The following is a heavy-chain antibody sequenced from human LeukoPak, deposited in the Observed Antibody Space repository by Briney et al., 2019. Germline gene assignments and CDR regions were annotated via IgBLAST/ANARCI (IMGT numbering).Heavy chain of an antibody. CDR3: ARLVAATGNFDC. Sequence: SQSLSLTCAVSGGSISSGGYSWSWIRQPPGKGLEWIGYIYHSGSTYYNPSLKSRVTISVDRSKYQFSLKLSSVTAADTAVYYCARLVAATGNFDCWGQGSLVTVSS. V-gene: IGHV4-30-2*01. CDR2: IYHSGST. J-gene: IGHJ4*03. D-gene: IGHD6-13*01. CDR1: GGSISSGGYS.